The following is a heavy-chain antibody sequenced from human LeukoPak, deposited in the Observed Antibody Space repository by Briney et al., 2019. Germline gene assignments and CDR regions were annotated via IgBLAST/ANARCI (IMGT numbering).Heavy chain of an antibody. V-gene: IGHV1-46*01. CDR3: ARVDYGDYTPDY. CDR1: GYTFTSYY. Sequence: ASVKVSCKASGYTFTSYYMHWVRQAPGQGLEWMGIINPSGGSTSYAQKFQGRVTMTRDTSTSTVYMELSSLGSEDTAVYYCARVDYGDYTPDYWGQGTLVTVSS. D-gene: IGHD4-17*01. J-gene: IGHJ4*02. CDR2: INPSGGST.